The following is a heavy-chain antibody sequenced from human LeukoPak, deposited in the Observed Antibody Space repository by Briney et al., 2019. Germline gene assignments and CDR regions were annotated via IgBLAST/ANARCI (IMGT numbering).Heavy chain of an antibody. Sequence: GGSLRLSRTASGFTFSTYWMNWVRQAPGKGLEWVANIKQDGSEKYYVDSVKGRFTISRDNAKNSLYLQMNGLRAEDTAVYYCARPTYTSGCDFWGQGTLVTVSS. CDR2: IKQDGSEK. J-gene: IGHJ4*02. D-gene: IGHD6-19*01. V-gene: IGHV3-7*01. CDR3: ARPTYTSGCDF. CDR1: GFTFSTYW.